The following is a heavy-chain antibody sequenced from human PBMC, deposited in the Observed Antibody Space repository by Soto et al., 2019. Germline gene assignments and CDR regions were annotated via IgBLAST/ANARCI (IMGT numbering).Heavy chain of an antibody. CDR1: GFTFSSYS. J-gene: IGHJ4*02. V-gene: IGHV3-48*01. D-gene: IGHD5-12*01. CDR2: ISSSSSTI. Sequence: GGSLRLSCAASGFTFSSYSMNWVRQAPGKGLEWVSYISSSSSTIYYADSVKGRFTISRDNAKNSLYLQMNSLRAEDTAVYYCASTPQTIVATSPLFDYWGQGTLVTVSS. CDR3: ASTPQTIVATSPLFDY.